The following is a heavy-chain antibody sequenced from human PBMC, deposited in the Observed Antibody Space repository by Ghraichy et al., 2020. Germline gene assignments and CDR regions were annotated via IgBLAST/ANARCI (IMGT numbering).Heavy chain of an antibody. J-gene: IGHJ6*03. CDR1: GDKFSSYW. CDR2: IYPGDSDT. CDR3: ARQASPVYYYHYMDV. Sequence: ESLNISCKASGDKFSSYWIAWVRQKPGKGLEYVGSIYPGDSDTRYSPSFRGQVTISVDKSVSTAFLQWNSLKASDTAIYYCARQASPVYYYHYMDVWGKGTTVTVSS. V-gene: IGHV5-51*01.